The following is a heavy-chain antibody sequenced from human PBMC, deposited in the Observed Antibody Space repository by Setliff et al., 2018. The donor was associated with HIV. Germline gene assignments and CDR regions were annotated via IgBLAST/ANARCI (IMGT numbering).Heavy chain of an antibody. CDR1: GYTFNSYA. D-gene: IGHD4-17*01. J-gene: IGHJ3*02. V-gene: IGHV1-3*01. Sequence: ASVKVSCKASGYTFNSYAIHWVRQAPGQRLEWMGWINAGNGNTKYSQKFQGRVTITRDTSASTAYMDLSSLRSEDTAVYYCARDLTTFDAFDIWGQGTMVTVS. CDR2: INAGNGNT. CDR3: ARDLTTFDAFDI.